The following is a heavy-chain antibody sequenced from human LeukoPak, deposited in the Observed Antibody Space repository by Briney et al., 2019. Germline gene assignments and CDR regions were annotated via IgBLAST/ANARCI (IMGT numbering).Heavy chain of an antibody. V-gene: IGHV3-7*01. Sequence: GGSLRLSCAASGFTFSSYWMSWVRQAPGKGLEWVANIKEDGSEIYYVDSVKGRFTISRDNAKNSLFPQMNNLRVEDTAVYYCTRDRVGTMVYWGQGTLVTVSS. D-gene: IGHD3-10*01. CDR3: TRDRVGTMVY. CDR1: GFTFSSYW. CDR2: IKEDGSEI. J-gene: IGHJ4*02.